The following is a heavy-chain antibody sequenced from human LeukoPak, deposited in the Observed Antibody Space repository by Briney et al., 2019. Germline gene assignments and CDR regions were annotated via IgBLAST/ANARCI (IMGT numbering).Heavy chain of an antibody. D-gene: IGHD4-11*01. CDR3: ASPSDYSDYCYYIDV. CDR1: GGSISSAKYF. V-gene: IGHV4-61*02. J-gene: IGHJ6*03. Sequence: PSETLSLTCTASGGSISSAKYFWSWIRQPAGKGLEWIGRIYTSGSTNYNPSLKSRVTISVDTSKNQFSLTLNSVTAADTAVYYCASPSDYSDYCYYIDVWGKGTTVTVSS. CDR2: IYTSGST.